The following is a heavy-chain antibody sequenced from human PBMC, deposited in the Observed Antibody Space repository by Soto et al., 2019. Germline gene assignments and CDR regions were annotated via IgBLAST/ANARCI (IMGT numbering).Heavy chain of an antibody. CDR3: ARRNIGHSSLPPYYYGMDV. CDR1: GHTFTSYW. Sequence: KVSCKASGHTFTSYWISWVRQMPGKGLEWMGRIDPSDSYTNYSPSFQGHVTISADKSISTAYLQWSSLKASDTAMYYCARRNIGHSSLPPYYYGMDVWGQGTTVTVSS. V-gene: IGHV5-10-1*01. D-gene: IGHD6-13*01. J-gene: IGHJ6*02. CDR2: IDPSDSYT.